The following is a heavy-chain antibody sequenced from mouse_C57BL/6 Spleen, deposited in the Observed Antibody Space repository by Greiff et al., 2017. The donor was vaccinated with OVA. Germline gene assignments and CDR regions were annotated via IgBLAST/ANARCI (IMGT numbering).Heavy chain of an antibody. CDR2: ISNGGGST. D-gene: IGHD2-3*01. J-gene: IGHJ4*01. V-gene: IGHV5-12*01. Sequence: EVKVEESGGGLVQPGGSLKLSCAASGFTFSDYYMYWVRQTPEKRLEWVAYISNGGGSTYYPATVKGRFTISRDNAKNTLYLQMSRLKSEDTAMYYFARQNMKDYAMDYWGQGTSVTVSS. CDR1: GFTFSDYY. CDR3: ARQNMKDYAMDY.